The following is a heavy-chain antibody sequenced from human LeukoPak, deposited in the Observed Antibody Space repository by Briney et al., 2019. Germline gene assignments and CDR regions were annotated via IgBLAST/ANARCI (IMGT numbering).Heavy chain of an antibody. D-gene: IGHD1-1*01. Sequence: SETLSLTCTVSGGSISSSSYYWNWIRQPPGKGLEWIGDINHSGSTNYNPSLKSRVTMSINTSRNQFSLKLSSVTAADTAVYYCVRAQNWNDTSRYFDYWGQGTLVTVSS. CDR1: GGSISSSSYY. CDR3: VRAQNWNDTSRYFDY. V-gene: IGHV4-39*07. CDR2: INHSGST. J-gene: IGHJ4*02.